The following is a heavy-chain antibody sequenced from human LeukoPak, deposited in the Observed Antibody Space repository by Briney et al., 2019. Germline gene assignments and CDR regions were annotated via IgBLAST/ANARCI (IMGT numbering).Heavy chain of an antibody. D-gene: IGHD3-10*01. V-gene: IGHV1-8*01. CDR1: GYTFTSYD. CDR3: ARGSYYYGSNDY. Sequence: EASVKVSCKASGYTFTSYDINWLRQATGQGLEWMGWMNPNSGNTGYAQKFQGRVTMTRNTSISTAYMELSSLRSEDTAVYYCARGSYYYGSNDYWGQGTLVTVSS. CDR2: MNPNSGNT. J-gene: IGHJ4*02.